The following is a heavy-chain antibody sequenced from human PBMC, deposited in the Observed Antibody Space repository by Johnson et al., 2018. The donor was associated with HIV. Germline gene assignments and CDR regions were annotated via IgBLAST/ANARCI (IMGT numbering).Heavy chain of an antibody. V-gene: IGHV3-20*04. CDR2: INWNGGSI. J-gene: IGHJ3*02. CDR1: GFTFDDYG. D-gene: IGHD3-10*01. CDR3: ARDLGYYYGSGSYYRDAFDI. Sequence: MQLVESGGSVVRPGGSLRLSCAASGFTFDDYGMSWVRQAPGKGLEWVSGINWNGGSIHYADSVKGRFTISRDNAKKSLYLQMNSLRAEDTAVYYCARDLGYYYGSGSYYRDAFDIWGQGTMVTVSS.